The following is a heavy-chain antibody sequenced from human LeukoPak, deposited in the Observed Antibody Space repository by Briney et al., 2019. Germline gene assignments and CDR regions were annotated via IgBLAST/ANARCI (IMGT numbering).Heavy chain of an antibody. CDR2: ISNDGTNK. V-gene: IGHV3-30*18. Sequence: GGSLRLSCAASGFTFSSYDIHWVRQAPGKGLEWVTVISNDGTNKYYADSVKGRFTVSRDNSKNTVYLQMNSLRAEDTAVYYCAKDHSSSWPVNYYYYYGMDVWGQGTTVTVSS. CDR3: AKDHSSSWPVNYYYYYGMDV. CDR1: GFTFSSYD. D-gene: IGHD6-13*01. J-gene: IGHJ6*02.